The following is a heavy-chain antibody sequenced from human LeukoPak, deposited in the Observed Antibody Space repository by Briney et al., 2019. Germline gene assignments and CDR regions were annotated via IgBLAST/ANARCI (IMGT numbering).Heavy chain of an antibody. Sequence: GGSLRLSRAASGFSFNTYDMHWVRQAPGKGLEWVSAISGSGGSTYYADSVKGRFTISRDNSKNTLYLQMNSLRAEDTAVYYCAKRDYVYFDYWGQGTLVTVSS. CDR2: ISGSGGST. D-gene: IGHD3-16*01. V-gene: IGHV3-23*01. CDR3: AKRDYVYFDY. J-gene: IGHJ4*02. CDR1: GFSFNTYD.